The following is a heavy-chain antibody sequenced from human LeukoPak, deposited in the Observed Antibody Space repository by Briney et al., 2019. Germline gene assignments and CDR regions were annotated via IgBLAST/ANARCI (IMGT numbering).Heavy chain of an antibody. CDR1: GGTFSSYA. D-gene: IGHD3-3*01. CDR2: ISAYNGNT. CDR3: ARDAPSRITIFEVVNAFDI. V-gene: IGHV1-18*01. Sequence: ASVKVSCKASGGTFSSYAISWVRQAPGQGLEWMGWISAYNGNTNYAQKLQGRVTMTTDTSTSTAYMELRSLRSDDTAVYYCARDAPSRITIFEVVNAFDIWGQGTMVTVSS. J-gene: IGHJ3*02.